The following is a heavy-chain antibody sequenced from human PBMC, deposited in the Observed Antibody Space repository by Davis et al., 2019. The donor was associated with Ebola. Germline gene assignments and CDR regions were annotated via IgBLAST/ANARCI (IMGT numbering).Heavy chain of an antibody. CDR3: ARWDYYDSSGQNTDY. CDR1: GGTFSSYA. Sequence: AASVKVSCKASGGTFSSYAISWVRQAPGQGLEWMGGIIPIFGTANYAQKFQGRVTMTRDTSTSTVYMELSSLRSEDTAVYYCARWDYYDSSGQNTDYWGQGTLVTVSS. J-gene: IGHJ4*02. CDR2: IIPIFGTA. D-gene: IGHD3-22*01. V-gene: IGHV1-69*05.